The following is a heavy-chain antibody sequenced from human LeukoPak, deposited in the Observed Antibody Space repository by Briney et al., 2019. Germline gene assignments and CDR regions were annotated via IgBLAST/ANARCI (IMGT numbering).Heavy chain of an antibody. V-gene: IGHV1-69*06. Sequence: SVKVSCKASGGTFSSYAISWVRQAPGQGLEWMGGIIPIFGTANYAQKFQGRVTITADKSTSTAYMELSSLRSEDTAVYYCVRNSEGSYRPFDYWGQGTLVTVSS. D-gene: IGHD3-16*02. CDR3: VRNSEGSYRPFDY. J-gene: IGHJ4*02. CDR1: GGTFSSYA. CDR2: IIPIFGTA.